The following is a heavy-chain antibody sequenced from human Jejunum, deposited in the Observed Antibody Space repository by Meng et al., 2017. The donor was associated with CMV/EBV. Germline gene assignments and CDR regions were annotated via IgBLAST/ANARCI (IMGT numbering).Heavy chain of an antibody. J-gene: IGHJ5*02. CDR3: ARTQDCTRTSCYTGFDP. Sequence: SISGGDYYWSWIRQPPGKGLEWIGFIYYSERTYYNPSLKSRITISVDTSKNQFSLRLSSVTAADTAVYYCARTQDCTRTSCYTGFDPWGQGTLVTVSS. CDR1: SISGGDYY. V-gene: IGHV4-30-4*08. CDR2: IYYSERT. D-gene: IGHD2-2*02.